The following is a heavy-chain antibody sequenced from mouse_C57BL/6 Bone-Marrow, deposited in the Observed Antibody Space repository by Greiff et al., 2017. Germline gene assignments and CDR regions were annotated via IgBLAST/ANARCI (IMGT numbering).Heavy chain of an antibody. CDR1: GYAFSSAW. CDR2: IYPGDGDT. J-gene: IGHJ3*01. V-gene: IGHV1-82*01. Sequence: QVQLKQSGPELVKPGASVKISCKASGYAFSSAWMNWVKQRPGKGLEWIGRIYPGDGDTNYNGKFKGKATLTADKSSSTAYMQLSSLTSEDSAVYFCARNGRFAYWGQGTLVTVSA. CDR3: ARNGRFAY.